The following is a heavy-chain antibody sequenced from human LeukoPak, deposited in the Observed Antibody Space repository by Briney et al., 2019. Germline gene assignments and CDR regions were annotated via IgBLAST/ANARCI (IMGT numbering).Heavy chain of an antibody. D-gene: IGHD3-10*02. CDR2: IRSKTHGGAT. CDR3: TRAYYDVLPGDR. V-gene: IGHV3-49*04. CDR1: GFTFGDYA. J-gene: IGHJ5*02. Sequence: PGGSLRLSCSASGFTFGDYAMSWVRQAPGKGLEWVGFIRSKTHGGATEYVASVKGRFTISRDDSKSIAYLQMNSLKTEDTAMYYCTRAYYDVLPGDRWGQGTLVTVSS.